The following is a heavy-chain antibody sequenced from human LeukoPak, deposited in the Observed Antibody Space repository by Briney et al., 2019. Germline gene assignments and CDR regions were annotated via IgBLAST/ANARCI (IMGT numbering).Heavy chain of an antibody. CDR2: ISVSGGST. Sequence: GGSLRLSCVASGFIFSTYVMSWVRQAPGKGLEWVSGISVSGGSTHYADSVKGRFTISRDNSKNTLYLQMNSLRAEDTAVYYCARGGVLLAGKKFDYWGQGILFTVSS. CDR1: GFIFSTYV. V-gene: IGHV3-23*01. D-gene: IGHD6-13*01. J-gene: IGHJ4*02. CDR3: ARGGVLLAGKKFDY.